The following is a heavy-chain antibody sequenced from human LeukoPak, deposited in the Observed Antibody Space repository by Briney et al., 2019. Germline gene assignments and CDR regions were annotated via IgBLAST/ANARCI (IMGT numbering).Heavy chain of an antibody. V-gene: IGHV4-39*01. CDR2: IYYGGGP. Sequence: SETLSLTCNVSGGSISTTTNSWGWAWIRQRPTKGLEWIGSIYYGGGPYYTSSLKSRVTISVDTSKNQFSLKLASLTAADTAVYYCATQVVISDGGWFDPWGQGTLVTVSS. D-gene: IGHD3-22*01. J-gene: IGHJ5*02. CDR3: ATQVVISDGGWFDP. CDR1: GGSISTTTNS.